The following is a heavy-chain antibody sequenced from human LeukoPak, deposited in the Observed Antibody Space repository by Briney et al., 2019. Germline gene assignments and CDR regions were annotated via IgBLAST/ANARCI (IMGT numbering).Heavy chain of an antibody. J-gene: IGHJ6*04. Sequence: GGSLRLSCAASGFTFSSYEMNWVRQAPGKGLEWVSYISSSGSTIYYADSVKGRFTISRDNAKNSLYLQMNSLRAEDTAVYYCAREYCSGGSCYEKKPLDVWGKGTTVTISS. D-gene: IGHD2-15*01. CDR3: AREYCSGGSCYEKKPLDV. CDR2: ISSSGSTI. CDR1: GFTFSSYE. V-gene: IGHV3-48*03.